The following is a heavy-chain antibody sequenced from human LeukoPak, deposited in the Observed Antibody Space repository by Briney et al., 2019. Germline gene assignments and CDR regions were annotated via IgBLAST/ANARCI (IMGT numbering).Heavy chain of an antibody. V-gene: IGHV4-38-2*02. D-gene: IGHD4-17*01. J-gene: IGHJ4*02. CDR2: IYHSGST. CDR1: GYFISSGYY. Sequence: SETLSLTCTVSGYFISSGYYWGWIRQPPGKGLAWIGSIYHSGSTYYNPSLKSRVTISVDTSKNQFSLKLSSVTAADTAVYYCARDLPVTTRLYFDYWGQGTLVTVSS. CDR3: ARDLPVTTRLYFDY.